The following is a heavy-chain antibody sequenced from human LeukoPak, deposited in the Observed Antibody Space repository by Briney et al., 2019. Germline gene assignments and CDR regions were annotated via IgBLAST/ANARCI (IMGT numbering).Heavy chain of an antibody. CDR1: GYSFTTYW. V-gene: IGHV5-51*01. J-gene: IGHJ4*02. Sequence: GESLKISCKGSGYSFTTYWIGWVRQMPGKGLEWMGIIYPGDSDTRYSPSFQGQVIISADKSISTAYLQWSSLKASGTAMYYCARRAYCGGDCYLDYWGQGTLVTVSS. CDR3: ARRAYCGGDCYLDY. D-gene: IGHD2-21*02. CDR2: IYPGDSDT.